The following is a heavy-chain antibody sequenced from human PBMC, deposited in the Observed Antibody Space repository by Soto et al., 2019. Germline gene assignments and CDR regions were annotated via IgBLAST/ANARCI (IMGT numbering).Heavy chain of an antibody. Sequence: SETLCLTCTVSGGSISSYYWSWIRPPPGKGLEWIGYIYYSGSTNYNPSLKSRVTISVDTSKNQFSLKLSSVTAADTAVYYCARERYYDFWSGYSEGYYYYYMDVWGKGTTVTVSS. V-gene: IGHV4-59*01. J-gene: IGHJ6*03. D-gene: IGHD3-3*01. CDR1: GGSISSYY. CDR3: ARERYYDFWSGYSEGYYYYYMDV. CDR2: IYYSGST.